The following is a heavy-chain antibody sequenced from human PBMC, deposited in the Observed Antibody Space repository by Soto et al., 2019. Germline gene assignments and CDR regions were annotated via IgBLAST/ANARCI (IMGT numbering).Heavy chain of an antibody. J-gene: IGHJ6*02. Sequence: QVQLVQSGAEVQKPGASVKVSCKTYGYSFTSDGISWVRQAPGQGLEWMGWISPYNGNTYFAQDLQVRVTLTTDAFTSTVYMELRSLRSDDTAAYYCARDQSLDRTYYYGIDVWGQGTSVTVSS. V-gene: IGHV1-18*01. D-gene: IGHD3-3*01. CDR2: ISPYNGNT. CDR3: ARDQSLDRTYYYGIDV. CDR1: GYSFTSDG.